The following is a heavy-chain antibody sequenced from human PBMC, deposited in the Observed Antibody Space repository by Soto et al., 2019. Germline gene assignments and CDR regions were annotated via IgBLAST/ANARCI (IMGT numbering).Heavy chain of an antibody. J-gene: IGHJ4*02. V-gene: IGHV3-11*06. CDR3: ARGGGGGLFEH. CDR2: ISPKSTYR. CDR1: GFPFSDYY. Sequence: GGSLRLSCAPSGFPFSDYYMSWIRQAPGKGLEWLSHISPKSTYRNYADSVKGRFTISRDNTKTSLFLQMNSLGVEDTAVYYCARGGGGGLFEHWGQGVLVTVSS. D-gene: IGHD2-21*01.